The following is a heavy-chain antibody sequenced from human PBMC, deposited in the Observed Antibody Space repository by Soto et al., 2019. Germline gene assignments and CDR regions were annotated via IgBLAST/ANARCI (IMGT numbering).Heavy chain of an antibody. J-gene: IGHJ6*02. CDR1: GFTFSSYA. D-gene: IGHD3-16*02. CDR2: ISYDGSNK. CDR3: ARDRVITFGGVIVPYYYYYGMDV. V-gene: IGHV3-30-3*01. Sequence: QVQLVESGGGVVQPGRSLRLSCAASGFTFSSYAMHWVRQAPGKGLEWVAVISYDGSNKYYADSVKGRFTISRDNSKNTLYLQMNSLRAEDTAVYYCARDRVITFGGVIVPYYYYYGMDVWGQGTTVTVSS.